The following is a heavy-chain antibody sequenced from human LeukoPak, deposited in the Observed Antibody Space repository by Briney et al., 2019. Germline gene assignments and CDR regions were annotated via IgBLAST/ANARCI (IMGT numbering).Heavy chain of an antibody. Sequence: PSETLSLTCAVSGGSISSGGYSWSWIRQPPGKGLEWIGYIYHSGSTYYNSSLKSRVTISVDRSKNQFSLKLSSVTAADTAVYYCARADRYYFDYWGQGTLVTVSS. CDR3: ARADRYYFDY. J-gene: IGHJ4*02. CDR1: GGSISSGGYS. V-gene: IGHV4-30-2*01. CDR2: IYHSGST.